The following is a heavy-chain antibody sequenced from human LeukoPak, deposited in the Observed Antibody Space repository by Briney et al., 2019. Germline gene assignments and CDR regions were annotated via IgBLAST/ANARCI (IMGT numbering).Heavy chain of an antibody. V-gene: IGHV3-23*01. CDR1: GFTFSSYA. CDR2: ISDSGGST. CDR3: AKGSSNWRDYYYFDY. Sequence: GGSLRLSCAASGFTFSSYAVSWVRQAPGKGLAWVSAISDSGGSTQYADSVKGRFIISRDNSKNTLYLQMNSLRVEDTAVYYCAKGSSNWRDYYYFDYWGQGTLVTVSS. D-gene: IGHD6-13*01. J-gene: IGHJ4*02.